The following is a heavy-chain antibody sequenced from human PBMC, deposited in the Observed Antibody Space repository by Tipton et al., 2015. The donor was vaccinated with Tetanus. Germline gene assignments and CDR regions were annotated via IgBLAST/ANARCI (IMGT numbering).Heavy chain of an antibody. V-gene: IGHV3-30*03. D-gene: IGHD3-3*01. Sequence: SLRLSCAASGFTFSSYGMHWVRQAPGKGLEWVAVISYDGSNKYYADSVKGRFTISRDNSKNTLYLQMNSLRAEDTAVYYCARDPGLLRFLESLPGSGGQGSLGPVAS. CDR1: GFTFSSYG. J-gene: IGHJ4*02. CDR3: ARDPGLLRFLESLPGS. CDR2: ISYDGSNK.